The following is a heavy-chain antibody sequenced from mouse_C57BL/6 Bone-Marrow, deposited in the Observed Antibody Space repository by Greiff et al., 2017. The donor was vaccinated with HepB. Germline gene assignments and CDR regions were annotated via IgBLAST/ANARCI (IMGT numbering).Heavy chain of an antibody. CDR2: IDTEHCET. D-gene: IGHD3-1*01. CDR1: GFNIKDYY. CDR3: ASVGGY. V-gene: IGHV14-2*01. J-gene: IGHJ2*01. Sequence: VQLQQSGAELVKPGASVKLSCTAPGFNIKDYYMHWVKQRTEQGLEWIGRIDTEHCETKSAPKFQGKATITADTSANTAYLQLSSLTSEDTAVYYCASVGGYWGQGTTLTVSS.